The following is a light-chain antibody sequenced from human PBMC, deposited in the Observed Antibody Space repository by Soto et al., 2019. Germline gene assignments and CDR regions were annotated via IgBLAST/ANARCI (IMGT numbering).Light chain of an antibody. J-gene: IGLJ1*01. CDR1: SSDVGSYNL. CDR3: CSYAGSRTIYV. CDR2: EGS. Sequence: QSVLTQPASMSGSPGQSITISCTGTSSDVGSYNLVSWYQHHPGKAPKLMIYEGSKRPSGLSNRFSGSKSGNTASLTISGLQAEDEADYYCCSYAGSRTIYVFGTGTKVTVL. V-gene: IGLV2-23*01.